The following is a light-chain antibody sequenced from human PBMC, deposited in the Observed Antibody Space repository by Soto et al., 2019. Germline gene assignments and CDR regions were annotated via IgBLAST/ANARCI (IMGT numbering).Light chain of an antibody. CDR3: CSYAGSPYV. V-gene: IGLV2-11*01. J-gene: IGLJ1*01. CDR1: SSDVGAYNY. Sequence: SVLNQPRPVSVAPGEAVTISCNGASSDVGAYNYVSWYQQHPGKAPKLMIYDVSTRPSGVPDRFSGSKSGTTASLTISGLQAEDEADYYCCSYAGSPYVFGTGTKVTVL. CDR2: DVS.